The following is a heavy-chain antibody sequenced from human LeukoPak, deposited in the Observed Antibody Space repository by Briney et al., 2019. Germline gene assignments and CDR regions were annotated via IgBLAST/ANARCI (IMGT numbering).Heavy chain of an antibody. CDR2: IYHDGTT. D-gene: IGHD3-10*01. J-gene: IGHJ4*02. CDR1: GGSIRSYY. CDR3: ASNSGNYYVGGD. V-gene: IGHV4-59*01. Sequence: PSETLSLTCTVSGGSIRSYYWSWFRQPPGKGLEYIGYIYHDGTTNYNPSLKSRVTISVDTSKNQFSLNVTSVTAADTAVYYCASNSGNYYVGGDRGQGTLVTVSS.